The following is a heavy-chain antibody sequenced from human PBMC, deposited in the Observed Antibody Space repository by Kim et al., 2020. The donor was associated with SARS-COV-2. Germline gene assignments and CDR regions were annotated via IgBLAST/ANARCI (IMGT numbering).Heavy chain of an antibody. CDR3: ARSGGYFDWFRYYFDY. CDR2: ISSSGSTI. Sequence: GGSLRLSCAASGFTFSSYEMNWVRQAPGKGLEWVSYISSSGSTIYYADSVKGRFTISRDNAKNSLYLQMNSLRAEDTAVYYCARSGGYFDWFRYYFDYWGQGTLVTVSS. J-gene: IGHJ4*02. CDR1: GFTFSSYE. V-gene: IGHV3-48*03. D-gene: IGHD3-9*01.